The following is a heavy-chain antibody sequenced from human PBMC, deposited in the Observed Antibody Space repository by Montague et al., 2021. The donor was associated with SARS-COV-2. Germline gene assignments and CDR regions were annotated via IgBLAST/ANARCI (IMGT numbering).Heavy chain of an antibody. CDR2: INHSGSI. CDR1: GGSFSGYY. J-gene: IGHJ5*02. V-gene: IGHV4-34*01. CDR3: AGGPRITMIVVVITDIWFDP. Sequence: SETLSLTCAVYGGSFSGYYCGWIRQPPGKGLEWIGEINHSGSINXNPSLKGRVTISVDTSKNQFSLKLSSVTAADTAVYYCAGGPRITMIVVVITDIWFDPWGQGTLVTVSS. D-gene: IGHD3-22*01.